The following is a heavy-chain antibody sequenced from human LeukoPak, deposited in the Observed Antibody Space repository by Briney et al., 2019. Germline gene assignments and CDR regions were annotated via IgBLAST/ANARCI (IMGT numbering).Heavy chain of an antibody. D-gene: IGHD1-26*01. CDR2: IYYSGST. CDR3: ARTSGNSDY. J-gene: IGHJ4*02. CDR1: GGSISSYY. Sequence: KTSETLSLTCTVSGGSISSYYWSWIRQPPGKGLEWIGYIYYSGSTYYNPSLKSRVTISVDTSKNQFSLKLSSVTAADTAVYYCARTSGNSDYWGQGTLVTVSS. V-gene: IGHV4-59*08.